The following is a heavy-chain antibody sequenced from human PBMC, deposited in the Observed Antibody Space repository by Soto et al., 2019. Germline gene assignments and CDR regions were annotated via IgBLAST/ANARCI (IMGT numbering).Heavy chain of an antibody. CDR2: ISWNSGSI. CDR3: AKDLYDSSGYYFFDY. CDR1: GFTFDDYA. D-gene: IGHD3-22*01. J-gene: IGHJ4*02. Sequence: GGSLRLSCAASGFTFDDYAMHWVRQAPGKGLEWVSGISWNSGSIGYADSVKGRFTISRDNAKNSLYLQMNSLRAEDTALYYCAKDLYDSSGYYFFDYWGQGTLVTVSS. V-gene: IGHV3-9*01.